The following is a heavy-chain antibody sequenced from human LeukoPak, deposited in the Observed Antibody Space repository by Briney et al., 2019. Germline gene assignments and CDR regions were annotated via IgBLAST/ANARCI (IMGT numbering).Heavy chain of an antibody. V-gene: IGHV3-23*01. CDR2: ISGSGGST. CDR3: AKSFTPWAYCSGGSCYSMDY. J-gene: IGHJ4*02. Sequence: PGGSLRLSCAASGFTFKSDAMNWVRQAPGKGLEWVSAISGSGGSTYYADSVKGRFTISRDNSKNTLYLQMNSLRAEDTAVYYCAKSFTPWAYCSGGSCYSMDYWGQGTLVTVSS. D-gene: IGHD2-15*01. CDR1: GFTFKSDA.